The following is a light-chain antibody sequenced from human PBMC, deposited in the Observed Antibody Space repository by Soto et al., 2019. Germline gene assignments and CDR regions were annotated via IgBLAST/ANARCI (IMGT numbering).Light chain of an antibody. CDR1: QDIYNY. CDR2: DAS. V-gene: IGKV1-33*01. J-gene: IGKJ4*01. Sequence: DIQMTQSPSSLSASVGDRVTITCQASQDIYNYLSWYQLKLGNAPKLLIYDASNLETGVPSRFSGSGFGTDFTFTISSLQPEDFGTYYCQQYESLPLTFGGGTKVEIK. CDR3: QQYESLPLT.